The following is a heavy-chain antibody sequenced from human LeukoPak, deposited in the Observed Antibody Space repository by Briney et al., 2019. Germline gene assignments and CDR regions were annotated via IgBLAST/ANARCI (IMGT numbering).Heavy chain of an antibody. V-gene: IGHV3-74*01. CDR1: GFTFSNYW. CDR3: ARDGARLDY. Sequence: GGSLRLSCAASGFTFSNYWMHWVRQVPGKGLVWVSRIGNDVSSTTYADSVKGRFTISRDNAKSTLYLQMNSLRAEDTAVYYCARDGARLDYWGQGTLVTVSS. CDR2: IGNDVSST. J-gene: IGHJ4*02. D-gene: IGHD1-26*01.